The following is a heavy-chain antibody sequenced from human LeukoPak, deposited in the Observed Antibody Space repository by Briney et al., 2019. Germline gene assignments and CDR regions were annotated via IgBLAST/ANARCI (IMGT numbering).Heavy chain of an antibody. CDR3: AKRVVPAADNYYFYYYMDV. CDR1: GFTFSSYA. V-gene: IGHV3-23*01. J-gene: IGHJ6*03. D-gene: IGHD2-2*01. Sequence: PPGGSLRLSCAASGFTFSSYAMTWVRQAPGKGLEWVSAISGSGGSTYYADSVKGRFTISRDNSKNTLYLQMNSLRAEDTAVYYCAKRVVPAADNYYFYYYMDVWGKGTTVTVSS. CDR2: ISGSGGST.